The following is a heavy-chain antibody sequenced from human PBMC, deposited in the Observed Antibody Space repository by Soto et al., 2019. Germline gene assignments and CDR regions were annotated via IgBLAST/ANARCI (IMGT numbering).Heavy chain of an antibody. D-gene: IGHD6-13*01. CDR1: GFTFSSYG. Sequence: QVQLVESGGGVVQPGRSLRLSCAASGFTFSSYGMHWVRQAPGKGLEWVAVISYDGSNKYYADSVKGRFTISRDNSKNTLYLQMNSLRAEDTAVYYCAKDSSSWYVHRLDCWGQGTLVTVSS. V-gene: IGHV3-30*18. CDR2: ISYDGSNK. J-gene: IGHJ4*02. CDR3: AKDSSSWYVHRLDC.